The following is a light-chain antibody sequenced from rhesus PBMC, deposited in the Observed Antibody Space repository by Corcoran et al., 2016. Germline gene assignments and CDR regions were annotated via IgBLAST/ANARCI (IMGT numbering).Light chain of an antibody. V-gene: IGKV1-32*02. CDR1: QGISSS. Sequence: DIQMSQSPSSLSASVGDRVTITCRASQGISSSLNWYQQKPGKAPKLLIYYANSLASGVPARFSGSGSGTEFTLTINSLQPEDFATYYRQQGNSNPTFGQGTKVEIK. CDR3: QQGNSNPT. CDR2: YAN. J-gene: IGKJ1*01.